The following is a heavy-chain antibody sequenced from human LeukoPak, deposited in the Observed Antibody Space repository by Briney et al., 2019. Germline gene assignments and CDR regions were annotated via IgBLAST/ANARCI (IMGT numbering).Heavy chain of an antibody. CDR2: IYYSGST. J-gene: IGHJ4*02. V-gene: IGHV4-39*07. CDR1: GGSISSSSYY. Sequence: SETLSLTCTVSGGSISSSSYYWGWIRQPPGKGLEWIGNIYYSGSTYYNPSLKSRATISVDTSKNQFSLKLSSVTAADTAVYYCARGLRSFDYWGQGTLVTVSS. D-gene: IGHD4-17*01. CDR3: ARGLRSFDY.